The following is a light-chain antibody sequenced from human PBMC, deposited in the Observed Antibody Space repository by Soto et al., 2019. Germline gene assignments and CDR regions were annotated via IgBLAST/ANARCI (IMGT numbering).Light chain of an antibody. J-gene: IGKJ3*01. CDR3: QQLFLYPPP. Sequence: IQLTQSPSSLSASVGDRVTITCRASQGIINYLPWYQQKPGKAPKLLIYGASTLQSGVPSSFGGSGSGTDFTLTVSSLQPEDFATYYCQQLFLYPPPSGPGTKENIK. CDR2: GAS. CDR1: QGIINY. V-gene: IGKV1-9*01.